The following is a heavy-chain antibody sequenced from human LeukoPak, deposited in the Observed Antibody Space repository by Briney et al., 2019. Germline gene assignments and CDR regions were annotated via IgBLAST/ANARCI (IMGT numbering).Heavy chain of an antibody. CDR3: AEDQGDGYNSLPFDY. D-gene: IGHD5-24*01. CDR2: ISYDGSNK. V-gene: IGHV3-30*18. CDR1: GFTFSSYG. J-gene: IGHJ4*02. Sequence: GGSLRLSCAASGFTFSSYGMHWVRQAPGKGLEWVAVISYDGSNKYYADSVKGRFTISRDNSKNTLYLQMNSLRAEDTAVYYCAEDQGDGYNSLPFDYWGQGTLVTVSS.